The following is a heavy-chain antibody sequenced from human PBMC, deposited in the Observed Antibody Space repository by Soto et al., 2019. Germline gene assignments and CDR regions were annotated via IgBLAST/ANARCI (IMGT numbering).Heavy chain of an antibody. V-gene: IGHV1-69*05. CDR3: ARDSGRDSSGYYLIDY. J-gene: IGHJ4*02. Sequence: GASVKVSCKASGGTFSSYAISWVRQAPGQGLEWMGGIIPIFGTANYAQKFQGRVTMTRNTSISTAYMELSSLRSEDTAVYYCARDSGRDSSGYYLIDYWGQGTLVTVSS. CDR2: IIPIFGTA. CDR1: GGTFSSYA. D-gene: IGHD3-22*01.